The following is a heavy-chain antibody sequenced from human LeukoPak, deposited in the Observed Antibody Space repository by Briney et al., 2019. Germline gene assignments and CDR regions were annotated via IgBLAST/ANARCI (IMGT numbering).Heavy chain of an antibody. Sequence: GGSLRLSRAASGFTFSSYWMSWVRQAPGKGLEWVANIKQDGSEKYYVDSVKGRFTISRDNAKNSLYLQMNSLRAEDTAVYYCARDRGGSYSAIDYWGQGTLVTVSS. V-gene: IGHV3-7*01. D-gene: IGHD1-26*01. CDR2: IKQDGSEK. CDR3: ARDRGGSYSAIDY. J-gene: IGHJ4*02. CDR1: GFTFSSYW.